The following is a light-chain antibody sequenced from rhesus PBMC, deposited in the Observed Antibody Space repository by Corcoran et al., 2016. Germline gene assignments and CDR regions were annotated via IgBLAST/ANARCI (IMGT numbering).Light chain of an antibody. V-gene: IGKV1-22*01. CDR2: EAS. J-gene: IGKJ2*01. CDR3: LQYDGSPYT. CDR1: QGFTNL. Sequence: DIQMTQSPSSLSASVGDKVTISCRASQGFTNLLAWYQQKPGKAPKLLIYEASTLQSGVPSRLSGGGSGTDFTLTISSLQPEDFATYYCLQYDGSPYTFGQGTKVEIK.